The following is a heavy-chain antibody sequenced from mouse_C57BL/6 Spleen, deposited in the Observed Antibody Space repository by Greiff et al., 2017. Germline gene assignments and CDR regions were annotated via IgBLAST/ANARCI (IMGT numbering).Heavy chain of an antibody. V-gene: IGHV1-42*01. J-gene: IGHJ4*01. Sequence: VQLQQSGPELVKPGASVKISCKASGYSFTGYYMNWVKQSPEKSLEWIGEINPSTGGTTYNQKFKAKATLTVDKSSSTAYMQLKSLTSEDSAVYYCARTGDYDEGGYAMDYWGQGTSVTVSS. CDR2: INPSTGGT. CDR1: GYSFTGYY. D-gene: IGHD2-4*01. CDR3: ARTGDYDEGGYAMDY.